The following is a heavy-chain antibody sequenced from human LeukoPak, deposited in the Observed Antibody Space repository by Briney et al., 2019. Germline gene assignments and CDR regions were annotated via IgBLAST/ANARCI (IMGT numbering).Heavy chain of an antibody. J-gene: IGHJ3*02. CDR3: ARHQGSSSWGFDI. CDR2: IYPGDSDT. Sequence: GESLKISCKGSGYSFTSYWIGWVRQLPGKGLEWMGIIYPGDSDTRYSPSFQGQVTISADKSISTAYLQWSSLKASDTAMYYCARHQGSSSWGFDIWGQGTMVTVSS. CDR1: GYSFTSYW. V-gene: IGHV5-51*01. D-gene: IGHD6-13*01.